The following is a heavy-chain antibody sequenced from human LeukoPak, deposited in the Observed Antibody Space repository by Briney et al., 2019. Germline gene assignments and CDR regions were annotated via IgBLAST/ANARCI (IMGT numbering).Heavy chain of an antibody. V-gene: IGHV1-2*02. CDR2: INPNSGGT. D-gene: IGHD2-2*01. Sequence: ASVKVACKAYGYTFTGYYMHWVRQAPRQGLEWMGWINPNSGGTNYAQKFQGRVTMTRDTSIRTAYMELSRLRSDDTAVYYCARDFLSPLGYCSSTSCPFGYWGQGTLVTVSS. CDR1: GYTFTGYY. J-gene: IGHJ4*02. CDR3: ARDFLSPLGYCSSTSCPFGY.